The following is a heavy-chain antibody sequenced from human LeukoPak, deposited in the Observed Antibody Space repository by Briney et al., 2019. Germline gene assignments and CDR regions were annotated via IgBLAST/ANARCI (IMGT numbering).Heavy chain of an antibody. Sequence: ASVKVSCKASGGNFRNYGFHWVRQAPEQGLEWMGGMLPIFGTANYAQKFQGRVTITADESSNTASLDLSSLTSEDTAVYYCATDPNPYSSTSGYFDFWGQGTLVTVSS. CDR3: ATDPNPYSSTSGYFDF. D-gene: IGHD6-13*01. V-gene: IGHV1-69*13. CDR1: GGNFRNYG. J-gene: IGHJ4*02. CDR2: MLPIFGTA.